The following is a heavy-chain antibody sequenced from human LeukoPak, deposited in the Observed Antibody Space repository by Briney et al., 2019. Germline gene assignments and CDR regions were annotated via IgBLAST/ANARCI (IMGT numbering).Heavy chain of an antibody. CDR2: ISGSGGST. V-gene: IGHV3-23*01. Sequence: GGSLRLSCAASGFTFSSSEMSWVRQAPGKGLEWVSAISGSGGSTYYADSVKGRFTISRDNSKNTLYLQMNSLRAEDTAVYYCAKGDMITFGGVIVVDAFDIWGQGTMVTVSS. CDR3: AKGDMITFGGVIVVDAFDI. D-gene: IGHD3-16*02. CDR1: GFTFSSSE. J-gene: IGHJ3*02.